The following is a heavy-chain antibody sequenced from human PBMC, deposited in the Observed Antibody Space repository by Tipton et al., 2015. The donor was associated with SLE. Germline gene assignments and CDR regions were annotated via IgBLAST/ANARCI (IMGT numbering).Heavy chain of an antibody. Sequence: TLSLTCTVSGYSISSGYYWGWIRQPPGKGLEWIGSIYHSGSTYYNPSLKSRFTISVDTSKNQFSLKLSSVTAADTAVYYCASYPVDYYYYGMDVWGQGTTVTVSS. CDR3: ASYPVDYYYYGMDV. J-gene: IGHJ6*02. V-gene: IGHV4-38-2*02. CDR1: GYSISSGYY. D-gene: IGHD2-21*01. CDR2: IYHSGST.